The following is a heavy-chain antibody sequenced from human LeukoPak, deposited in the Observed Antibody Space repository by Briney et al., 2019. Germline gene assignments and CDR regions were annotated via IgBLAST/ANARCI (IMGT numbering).Heavy chain of an antibody. V-gene: IGHV1-2*02. CDR3: ARDLGVTVRPFSLFY. J-gene: IGHJ4*02. Sequence: ASVKISCTASGYTFTAYYMHWVRQAPGQGPEWMGWINPNSGVTNYAQKFQGRVIMTSDTSISTAYMEFSRLRSDDTAMYYCARDLGVTVRPFSLFYWGQGTLVTVSS. D-gene: IGHD6-6*01. CDR2: INPNSGVT. CDR1: GYTFTAYY.